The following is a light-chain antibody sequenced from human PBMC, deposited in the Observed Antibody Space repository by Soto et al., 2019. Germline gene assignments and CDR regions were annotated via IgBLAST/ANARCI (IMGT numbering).Light chain of an antibody. CDR2: CAS. CDR3: QQYNNWPPNLT. J-gene: IGKJ4*01. Sequence: EIVMTQSPATLAVSPGERANLTCRASQSVSTNLAWYQQKPGQAPRLLVYCASARATGIPGRFSGSGSGTEFTLTISSLQSEDFAVDYCQQYNNWPPNLTFGGGTNVEIK. CDR1: QSVSTN. V-gene: IGKV3-15*01.